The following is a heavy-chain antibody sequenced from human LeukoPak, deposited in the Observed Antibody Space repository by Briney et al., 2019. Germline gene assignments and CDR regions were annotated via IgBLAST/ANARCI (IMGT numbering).Heavy chain of an antibody. CDR1: GFTFSTYC. J-gene: IGHJ6*02. V-gene: IGHV3-7*01. Sequence: GGSLRLSCAASGFTFSTYCMAWVRQAPGKGLEWEANIKKNGSDKYYAGSVKGRFTISRDNAKNSLYLQMNSLRAEDTAVYFCVSEKAAPGTSLFFGIGVWGQG. D-gene: IGHD6-13*01. CDR2: IKKNGSDK. CDR3: VSEKAAPGTSLFFGIGV.